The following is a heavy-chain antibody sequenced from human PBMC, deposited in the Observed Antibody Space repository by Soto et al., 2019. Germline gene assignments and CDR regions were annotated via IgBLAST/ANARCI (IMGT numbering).Heavy chain of an antibody. D-gene: IGHD6-19*01. Sequence: EVQLLESGGGLVQPGGSLRLSCAASGYTFSSYAMSWVRQAPGKGLEWVSAISGSGGSTYYADSVKGRFTISRDNSKNTLYLQMNSLRAEDTAVYYCAKDSSGWWVGYDYWGQGTLVTVSS. CDR1: GYTFSSYA. CDR2: ISGSGGST. V-gene: IGHV3-23*01. CDR3: AKDSSGWWVGYDY. J-gene: IGHJ4*02.